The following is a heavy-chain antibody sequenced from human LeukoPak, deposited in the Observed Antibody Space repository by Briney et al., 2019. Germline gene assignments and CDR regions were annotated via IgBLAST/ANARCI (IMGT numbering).Heavy chain of an antibody. CDR2: ISDNGGDR. CDR3: GRDWKLDY. V-gene: IGHV3-23*01. CDR1: GFTFNKYP. Sequence: GGSLRLSCAASGFTFNKYPMSWVRQAPGKGLEWVSAISDNGGDRKYAGSVKGRFTISRDNSKNTLYLQMNSLRAEDTAIYYCGRDWKLDYWGQGDLVTVSP. D-gene: IGHD1-1*01. J-gene: IGHJ4*02.